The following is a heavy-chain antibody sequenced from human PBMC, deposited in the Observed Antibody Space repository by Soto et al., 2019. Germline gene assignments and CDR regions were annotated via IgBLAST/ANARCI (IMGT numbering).Heavy chain of an antibody. CDR3: TRDLSAVVRDKFDS. D-gene: IGHD6-25*01. Sequence: ASVKVSCKASGYTFNIHYMHWVRQAPGQGLEWMGVIIPGDGRAIYAQSFQGRVTMTRDTSTSTVYMELSSLRSADTAVYYCTRDLSAVVRDKFDSWGQGTLVTVSS. CDR2: IIPGDGRA. CDR1: GYTFNIHY. J-gene: IGHJ4*02. V-gene: IGHV1-46*02.